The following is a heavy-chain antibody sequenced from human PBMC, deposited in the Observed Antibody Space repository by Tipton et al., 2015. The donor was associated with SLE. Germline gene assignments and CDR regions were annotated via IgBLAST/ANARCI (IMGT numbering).Heavy chain of an antibody. CDR2: INHSGST. D-gene: IGHD2-2*01. V-gene: IGHV4-34*01. CDR1: GGSFSGYY. J-gene: IGHJ4*02. CDR3: ALWSSTSCYFDY. Sequence: TLSLTCAVYGGSFSGYYWSWIRQPPGKGLEWIGEINHSGSTNYNPSLKSRVTISVDTSKNQFSLKLSSVTAADTAVYYCALWSSTSCYFDYWGQGTLVTVSS.